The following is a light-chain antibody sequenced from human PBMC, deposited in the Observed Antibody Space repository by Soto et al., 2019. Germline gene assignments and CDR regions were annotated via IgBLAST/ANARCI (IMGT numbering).Light chain of an antibody. CDR2: RIT. Sequence: QSVLTQPPSVSGAPGQGVTISCTGSSSNIGAGYDVHWYRHLPGTVPKLLIHRITLRPSGVPNRFSASKSGTSASLAITGLGGEDEGEYYCQSYENTMIVPWVFGGGTKLTVL. V-gene: IGLV1-40*01. CDR3: QSYENTMIVPWV. CDR1: SSNIGAGYD. J-gene: IGLJ3*02.